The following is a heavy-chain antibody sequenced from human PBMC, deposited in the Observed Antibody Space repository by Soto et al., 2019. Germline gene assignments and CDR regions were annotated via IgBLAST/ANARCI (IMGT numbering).Heavy chain of an antibody. CDR3: AKDSTVVVTAIGSWYFDL. V-gene: IGHV3-30*18. J-gene: IGHJ2*01. CDR2: ISYDGSNK. CDR1: GFTFSSYG. D-gene: IGHD2-21*02. Sequence: QVQLVESGGGVVQPGRSPRLSCAASGFTFSSYGMHWVRQAPGKGLEWVAVISYDGSNKYYADSVKGRFTISRDNSKNTXXLQMNSLRAEDTAVYYCAKDSTVVVTAIGSWYFDLWGRGTLVTVSS.